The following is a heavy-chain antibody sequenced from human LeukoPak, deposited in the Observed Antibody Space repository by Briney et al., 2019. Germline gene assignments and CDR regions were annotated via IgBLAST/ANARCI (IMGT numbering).Heavy chain of an antibody. CDR1: GYTFTSYY. V-gene: IGHV1-46*01. CDR2: INPSGGST. J-gene: IGHJ4*02. CDR3: AREGMAVGFARFPIFNY. D-gene: IGHD6-19*01. Sequence: HRASVKVSCKASGYTFTSYYMHWVRQAPGQWLEWMGIINPSGGSTSYAQKFQGRVTMTRDTSTSTVYMELSSLRSEDTAVYYCAREGMAVGFARFPIFNYWGQGTLVTVSS.